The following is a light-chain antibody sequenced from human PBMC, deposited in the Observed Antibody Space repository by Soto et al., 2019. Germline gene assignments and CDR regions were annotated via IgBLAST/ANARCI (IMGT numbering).Light chain of an antibody. CDR2: GAS. Sequence: ERVLTQSPGTLSLSPGERATLSCRASQTVNSRYLTWYQHKPGQAPRLLIYGASIRATGIPDRFSGSRSGADFSLTITRLEPEDSAVYYCQQFDDSRPAFTFGQGTKLEI. CDR1: QTVNSRY. V-gene: IGKV3-20*01. CDR3: QQFDDSRPAFT. J-gene: IGKJ2*01.